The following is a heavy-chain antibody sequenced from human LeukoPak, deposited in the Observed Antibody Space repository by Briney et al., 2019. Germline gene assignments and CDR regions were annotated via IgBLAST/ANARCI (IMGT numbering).Heavy chain of an antibody. Sequence: GGSLRLSCAASGFTFSSDAMHWVRQAPGKGLEWVAVISYDGSNKYYADSVKGRFTISRDNSKNTLYLQMNSLRAEDTAVYYCAREGGAFDYWGQGTLVTVSS. CDR1: GFTFSSDA. D-gene: IGHD3-16*01. J-gene: IGHJ4*02. CDR2: ISYDGSNK. CDR3: AREGGAFDY. V-gene: IGHV3-30*04.